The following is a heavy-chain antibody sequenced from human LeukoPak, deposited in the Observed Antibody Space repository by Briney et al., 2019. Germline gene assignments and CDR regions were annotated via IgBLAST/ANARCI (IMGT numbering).Heavy chain of an antibody. V-gene: IGHV3-21*01. J-gene: IGHJ4*02. Sequence: KTGGSLRLSCAASGFTFNSYTMNWVRQAPGKGLEWVSSITSRSSYIYYADSVKGRFTISRDNAKNSLYLQMNSLRAEDTAVYYCARGCSGGSCYDYWRQGTLVTVSS. CDR3: ARGCSGGSCYDY. D-gene: IGHD2-15*01. CDR1: GFTFNSYT. CDR2: ITSRSSYI.